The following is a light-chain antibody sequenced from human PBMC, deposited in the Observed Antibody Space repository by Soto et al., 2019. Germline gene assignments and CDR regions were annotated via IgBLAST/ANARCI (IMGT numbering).Light chain of an antibody. V-gene: IGKV3-20*01. CDR3: QQYGSSPGYS. Sequence: EIVLTQSPGTLSLSPGERATLSCRASQSATSTYLTWYQQKPGQAPRLLIHGTSNRATGIPDRFSGSGSGTDFTLTISRLEPEDFAVYYCQQYGSSPGYSFGQGTKLEIK. CDR2: GTS. J-gene: IGKJ2*03. CDR1: QSATSTY.